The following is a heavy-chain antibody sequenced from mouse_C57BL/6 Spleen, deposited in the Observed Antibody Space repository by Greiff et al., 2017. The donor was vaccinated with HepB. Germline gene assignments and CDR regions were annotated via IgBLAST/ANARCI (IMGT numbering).Heavy chain of an antibody. Sequence: VQLQQSGPELVKPGASVKISCKASGYTFTDYYMNWVKQSHGKSLEWIGDINPNNGGTSYNQKFKGKATLTVDKSSSTAYMELRSLTSEDSAVYYCALFYSNYRYFDVWGTGTTVTVSS. V-gene: IGHV1-26*01. D-gene: IGHD2-5*01. CDR3: ALFYSNYRYFDV. CDR2: INPNNGGT. J-gene: IGHJ1*03. CDR1: GYTFTDYY.